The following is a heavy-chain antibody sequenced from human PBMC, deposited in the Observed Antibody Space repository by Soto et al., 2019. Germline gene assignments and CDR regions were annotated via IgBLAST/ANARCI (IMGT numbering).Heavy chain of an antibody. Sequence: SVKVSCKASGGTFSSYTISWVRQAPGQGLEWMGRIIPILGIANYAQKFQGRVTITADKSTSTAYMELSSLRSEDTAVYYCAREIIDHVLMVYAFDYWGQGTLVTVSS. CDR1: GGTFSSYT. D-gene: IGHD2-8*01. CDR2: IIPILGIA. V-gene: IGHV1-69*04. CDR3: AREIIDHVLMVYAFDY. J-gene: IGHJ4*02.